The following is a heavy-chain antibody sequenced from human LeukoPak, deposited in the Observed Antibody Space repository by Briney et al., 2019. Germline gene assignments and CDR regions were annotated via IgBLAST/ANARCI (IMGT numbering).Heavy chain of an antibody. Sequence: PGGSLRLSCAASGFTFSSYSMNWVRQAPGKGLEWVSYISSSSGTIYYADSVKGRFTISRDNAKNSLYLQMNSLRAEDTAVYYCARGTGKFDYWGQGTLVTVSS. D-gene: IGHD3/OR15-3a*01. CDR3: ARGTGKFDY. CDR2: ISSSSGTI. V-gene: IGHV3-48*01. J-gene: IGHJ4*02. CDR1: GFTFSSYS.